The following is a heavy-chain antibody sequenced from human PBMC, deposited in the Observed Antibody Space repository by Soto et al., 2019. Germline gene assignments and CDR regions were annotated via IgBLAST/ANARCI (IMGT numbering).Heavy chain of an antibody. V-gene: IGHV1-18*04. Sequence: QVPLVQSGAEVKKPGASVKVSCKASGYTFSDYGITWVRQAPGQGLEWMGGISISSGNTHFEESLQGRVTMTSDKTSTAYMELWRLRSDDSAMYYCARSYNYGSYWYFDLWGRGTLVTVSS. CDR1: GYTFSDYG. J-gene: IGHJ2*01. D-gene: IGHD3-10*01. CDR2: ISISSGNT. CDR3: ARSYNYGSYWYFDL.